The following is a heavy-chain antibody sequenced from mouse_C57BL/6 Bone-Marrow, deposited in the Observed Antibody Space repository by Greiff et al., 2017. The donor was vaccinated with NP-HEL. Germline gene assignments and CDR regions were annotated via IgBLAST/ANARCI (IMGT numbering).Heavy chain of an antibody. J-gene: IGHJ3*01. CDR3: TRRGANSWFAY. Sequence: QVQLQQSGAELVRPGASVTLSCKASGYTFTDYEMHWVKQTPVHGLEWIGAIDPETGGTAYNQKFKGKAILTADKSSSTAYMELRSLTSEDSADYYCTRRGANSWFAYWGQGTLVTVSA. V-gene: IGHV1-15*01. CDR1: GYTFTDYE. D-gene: IGHD3-1*01. CDR2: IDPETGGT.